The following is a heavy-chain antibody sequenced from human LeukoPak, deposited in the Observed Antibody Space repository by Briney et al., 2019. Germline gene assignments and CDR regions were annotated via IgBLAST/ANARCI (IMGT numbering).Heavy chain of an antibody. V-gene: IGHV3-30-3*01. CDR2: ISYDGSNK. D-gene: IGHD1-26*01. Sequence: GGSLRLSCAASGFTFSSYAMHWVRQAPGKGLEWVAVISYDGSNKYYADSVKGRFTISRDNSKNTLYLQMNSLRAEDTAVYYCAREGATAYYFDYWGQGTLVTVS. CDR3: AREGATAYYFDY. J-gene: IGHJ4*02. CDR1: GFTFSSYA.